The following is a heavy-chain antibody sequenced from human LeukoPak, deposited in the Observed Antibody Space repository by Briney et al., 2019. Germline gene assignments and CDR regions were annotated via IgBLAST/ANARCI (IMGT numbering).Heavy chain of an antibody. CDR2: ISYDGSNK. Sequence: GGSLRLSCAASGFTFSSYAMHWVRQAPGKGLEWVAVISYDGSNKYYADSVKGRFTISRDNSKNTLYLQMNSLRAEDTAVYYCASSDDSSGYYFYYFDYWGQGTLVTVSS. V-gene: IGHV3-30-3*01. D-gene: IGHD3-22*01. J-gene: IGHJ4*02. CDR1: GFTFSSYA. CDR3: ASSDDSSGYYFYYFDY.